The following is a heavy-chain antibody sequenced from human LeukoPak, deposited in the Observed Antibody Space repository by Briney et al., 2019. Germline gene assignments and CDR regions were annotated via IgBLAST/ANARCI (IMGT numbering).Heavy chain of an antibody. CDR3: ARVGSGATADY. V-gene: IGHV4-38-2*01. D-gene: IGHD1-26*01. Sequence: SETLSLTCAVSDYSISSGYYWGWIRQPPGKGLEWIGSIYHSGSTYYNPSLKSRVTISVDTSKNQFSLKLSSVTAADTAVYYCARVGSGATADYWGQGTLVTVSS. CDR2: IYHSGST. J-gene: IGHJ4*02. CDR1: DYSISSGYY.